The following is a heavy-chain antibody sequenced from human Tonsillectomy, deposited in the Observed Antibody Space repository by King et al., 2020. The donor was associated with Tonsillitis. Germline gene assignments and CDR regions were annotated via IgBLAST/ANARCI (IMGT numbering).Heavy chain of an antibody. J-gene: IGHJ4*02. CDR3: ARDNSGSYPLDY. D-gene: IGHD1-26*01. V-gene: IGHV3-74*01. Sequence: VQLVESGGGLVQPGGSLRLSCAASGFTFSSYWMHWVRQGPGKGLVWVSLINSDGSSTTYADSVKGRFTISRDNAKNTLYLQMYSLRAEDTAVYYCARDNSGSYPLDYWGQGTLVTVSS. CDR1: GFTFSSYW. CDR2: INSDGSST.